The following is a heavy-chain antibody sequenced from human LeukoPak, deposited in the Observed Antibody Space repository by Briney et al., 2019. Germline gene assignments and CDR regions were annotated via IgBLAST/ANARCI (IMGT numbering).Heavy chain of an antibody. CDR1: GDSISSRDYY. CDR2: IYYSGST. D-gene: IGHD7-27*01. J-gene: IGHJ5*02. Sequence: SQTLSLTCSVSGDSISSRDYYWSWIRQPPGKGLEWIGYIYYSGSTYYNPSLKSRVTISVDTSKNQFSLKLSSVTAADTAVYYCARDLGIEWFGAWGQVALVTVSS. CDR3: ARDLGIEWFGA. V-gene: IGHV4-30-4*08.